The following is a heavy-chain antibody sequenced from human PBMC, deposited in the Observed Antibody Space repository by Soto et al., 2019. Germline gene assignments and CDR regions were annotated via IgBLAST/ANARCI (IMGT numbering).Heavy chain of an antibody. J-gene: IGHJ4*02. CDR1: GFTFSTYS. CDR2: ISSDGSKT. V-gene: IGHV3-30-3*01. D-gene: IGHD3-22*01. Sequence: QVQLVESGGGVVQPGGSLRLSCAASGFTFSTYSMPWVRQAPGKGLEWLAVISSDGSKTYYEDSVKGRFTISRDNSKNTLYLQMNSLRPDDTAVYYCARDPLPLTYEAYYIAYWGQGALVTVSS. CDR3: ARDPLPLTYEAYYIAY.